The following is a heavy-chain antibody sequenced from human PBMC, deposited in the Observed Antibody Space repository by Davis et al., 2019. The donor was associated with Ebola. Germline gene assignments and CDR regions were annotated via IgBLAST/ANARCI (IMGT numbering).Heavy chain of an antibody. CDR1: GGSFSGYY. CDR3: ARQLGIVGQFDY. Sequence: SETLSLTCAVSGGSFSGYYWSWIRQPPGKGLEWSGEINHSGSTNYNPSPKSRVTISVDTSKNQFFLKLSSVTAADTAVYYCARQLGIVGQFDYWGQGTLVTVSS. J-gene: IGHJ4*02. CDR2: INHSGST. D-gene: IGHD7-27*01. V-gene: IGHV4-34*01.